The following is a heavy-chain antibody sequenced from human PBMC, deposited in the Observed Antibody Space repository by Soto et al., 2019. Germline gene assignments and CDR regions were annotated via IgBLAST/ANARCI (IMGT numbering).Heavy chain of an antibody. Sequence: QVQLVESGGGVVQPGRSLKLSCRTSGFVFSRYSMHWVRQSPGKGLEWVAVISHDGNQTFYAEAVRGRFAISKDSSKNTLFLQMNTWRTDDTAIYHCARDASRDGYNWGQGTRVTVSS. D-gene: IGHD3-22*01. CDR3: ARDASRDGYN. J-gene: IGHJ4*02. V-gene: IGHV3-30*09. CDR2: ISHDGNQT. CDR1: GFVFSRYS.